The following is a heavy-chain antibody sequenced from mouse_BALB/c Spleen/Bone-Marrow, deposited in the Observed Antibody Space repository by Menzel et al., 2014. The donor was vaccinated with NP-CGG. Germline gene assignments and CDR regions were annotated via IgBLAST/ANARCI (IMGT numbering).Heavy chain of an antibody. J-gene: IGHJ2*01. V-gene: IGHV5-6-3*01. D-gene: IGHD3-2*02. CDR2: INSNGGIT. CDR1: GFTFSNYG. Sequence: EVQLVESGGGLVQPGGSLKLSCAASGFTFSNYGMSWVRQTPDKRLELVATINSNGGITYYPDSVKGRFTISRDNAKNTLYLQMSSLKSEDTAMYYCAKNQEAFDYWGQGPTLTVSS. CDR3: AKNQEAFDY.